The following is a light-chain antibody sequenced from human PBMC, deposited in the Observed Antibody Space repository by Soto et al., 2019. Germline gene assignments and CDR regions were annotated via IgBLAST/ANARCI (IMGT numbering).Light chain of an antibody. CDR2: NAF. V-gene: IGKV3-20*01. Sequence: EIVLTQSPDTLSLSPGERVTLSCRASEIVGKDYLGWFQQKPGQAPRVLIYNAFNRATGIPVRFSGSGSGTDFTLTISRLEPEDFAIYYCHQYASAPLTFGGGTRVDI. CDR3: HQYASAPLT. J-gene: IGKJ4*02. CDR1: EIVGKDY.